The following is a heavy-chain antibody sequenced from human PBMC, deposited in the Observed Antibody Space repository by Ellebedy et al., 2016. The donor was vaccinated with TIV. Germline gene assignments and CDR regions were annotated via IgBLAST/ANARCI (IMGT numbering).Heavy chain of an antibody. Sequence: PGGSLRLSCAASGFTFSNYWMHWVRQTPGKGLVWVSRINTDGSSISYADSVKGRFTVSRDNAKNTVYLQMNSLRAEDTALYYCARDSLDISFWGPGTMVTVSS. CDR2: INTDGSSI. J-gene: IGHJ3*01. V-gene: IGHV3-74*01. D-gene: IGHD3-3*02. CDR1: GFTFSNYW. CDR3: ARDSLDISF.